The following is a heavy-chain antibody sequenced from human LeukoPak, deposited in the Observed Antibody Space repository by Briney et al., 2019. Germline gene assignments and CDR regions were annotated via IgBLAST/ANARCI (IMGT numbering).Heavy chain of an antibody. Sequence: LSLAFPVSGGSISSGDYYWRWIRQPPGKGREWSGYIYYSGSSYYKPSLKSRVTISVDTSKNQFSLKLSSVTAADTAVYFCAKYDSSTAGFDFWGQGTLATVSS. CDR1: GGSISSGDYY. CDR3: AKYDSSTAGFDF. V-gene: IGHV4-30-4*01. CDR2: IYYSGSS. J-gene: IGHJ4*02. D-gene: IGHD3-9*01.